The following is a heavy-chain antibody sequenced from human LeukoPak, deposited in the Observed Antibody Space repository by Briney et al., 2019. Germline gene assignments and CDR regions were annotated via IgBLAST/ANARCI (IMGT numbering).Heavy chain of an antibody. CDR3: ARDTISRRHSSGWVL. CDR1: AYTCTSYY. J-gene: IGHJ4*02. CDR2: INPNSGGT. V-gene: IGHV1-2*02. D-gene: IGHD6-19*01. Sequence: ASVKIFCNAAAYTCTSYYRHGGLQPPPQELEEMVGINPNSGGTNYAQKFQGRVTMTRDTSISTAYMELSRLRSDDTAVYYCARDTISRRHSSGWVLWGQGTLVTVSS.